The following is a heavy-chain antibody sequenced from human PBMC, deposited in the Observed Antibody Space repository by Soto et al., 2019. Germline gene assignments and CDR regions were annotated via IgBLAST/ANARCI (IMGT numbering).Heavy chain of an antibody. CDR2: IYYSGTT. Sequence: ASETLSLTCTVSGGSISSGGYYWSWIRQHQGKGLEWIGYIYYSGTTYYNPSLKSRVTISVDTSKNQFSLKLSSVSAADTALYYCARCSLVVVPAPGFDPWGRGTLVTVSS. V-gene: IGHV4-31*03. CDR1: GGSISSGGYY. D-gene: IGHD2-2*01. CDR3: ARCSLVVVPAPGFDP. J-gene: IGHJ5*02.